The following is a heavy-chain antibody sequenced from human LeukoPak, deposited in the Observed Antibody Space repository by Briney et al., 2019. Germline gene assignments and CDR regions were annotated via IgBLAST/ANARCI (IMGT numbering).Heavy chain of an antibody. J-gene: IGHJ4*02. CDR2: IYYSGST. CDR3: ARDGAEVDSYGLGSFDY. V-gene: IGHV4-59*11. D-gene: IGHD5-18*01. CDR1: GGSISSHY. Sequence: SETLSLTCTVSGGSISSHYWRWIRQPPGKGLEWIGYIYYSGSTNYNPSLKSRVTISVDTSKNQFSLKLSSVTAADTAVYYCARDGAEVDSYGLGSFDYWGQGTLVTVSS.